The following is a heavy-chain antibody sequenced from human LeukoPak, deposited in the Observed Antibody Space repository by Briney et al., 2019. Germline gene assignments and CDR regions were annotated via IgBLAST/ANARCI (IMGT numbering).Heavy chain of an antibody. V-gene: IGHV3-30*02. J-gene: IGHJ4*02. CDR3: AKDVNVGGDYFDY. CDR2: IRYDGSIK. Sequence: GGSLRLSCGASGCTFRNYGMHWVRLAPGKGLEWVAFIRYDGSIKYYVDSVKGRFTVYRENSKNTLYLQMNSLRAGDTAVYYCAKDVNVGGDYFDYWGQGTQVTVSS. CDR1: GCTFRNYG. D-gene: IGHD3-10*01.